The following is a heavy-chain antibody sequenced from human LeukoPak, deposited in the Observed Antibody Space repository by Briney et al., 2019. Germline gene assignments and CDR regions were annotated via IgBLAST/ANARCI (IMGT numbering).Heavy chain of an antibody. CDR3: AWSSADYYYYGMDV. CDR2: IYYTGST. CDR1: GGSIGTNY. V-gene: IGHV4-59*08. J-gene: IGHJ6*02. D-gene: IGHD1-26*01. Sequence: SETLSLTCTVSGGSIGTNYWNWIRQPPGKGLEWLGYIYYTGSTSYNPSLKSRVTISVDTSKNQFSLKLSSVTAADTAVYYCAWSSADYYYYGMDVWGQGTTVTVSS.